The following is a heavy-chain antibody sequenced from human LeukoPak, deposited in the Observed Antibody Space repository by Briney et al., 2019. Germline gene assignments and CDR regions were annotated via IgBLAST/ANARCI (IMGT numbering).Heavy chain of an antibody. CDR3: ARDHGDYVWGSYRYGPPFDY. Sequence: GGSLRLSCAASGFTFSSYSMNWVRQAPGEGLEWVSSISSSSSYIYYADSVKGRFTISRDNAKNSLYLQMNSLRAEDTAVYYCARDHGDYVWGSYRYGPPFDYWGQGTLVTVSS. J-gene: IGHJ4*02. V-gene: IGHV3-21*01. D-gene: IGHD3-16*02. CDR1: GFTFSSYS. CDR2: ISSSSSYI.